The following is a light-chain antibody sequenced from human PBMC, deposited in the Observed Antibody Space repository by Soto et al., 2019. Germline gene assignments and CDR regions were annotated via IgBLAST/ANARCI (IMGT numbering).Light chain of an antibody. CDR2: EGS. CDR1: NSDVGSYNL. V-gene: IGLV2-23*01. CDR3: CSFAGSSTLV. J-gene: IGLJ2*01. Sequence: QSVLTQPASVSGSPGQSITISCTGTNSDVGSYNLVSWYQQHPGKAPKMMIYEGSKRPSGVSNRFSGSKSGSTAALTISGLQAEAEGDYYCCSFAGSSTLVFGGGTKLTVL.